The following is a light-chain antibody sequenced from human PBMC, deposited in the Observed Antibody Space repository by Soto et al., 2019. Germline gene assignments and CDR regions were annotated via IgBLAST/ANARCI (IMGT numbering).Light chain of an antibody. CDR1: QSVSSN. CDR3: QQYNDWPHT. CDR2: GAS. J-gene: IGKJ4*01. V-gene: IGKV3-15*01. Sequence: ETVMTQSPATLSVSPGEGATLSCRASQSVSSNLAGYQQRPGQTPRLLVYGASIRATGMSARFSGSGSGTEFTLTISSLQSEDFALYYCQQYNDWPHTFGGGTKVEIK.